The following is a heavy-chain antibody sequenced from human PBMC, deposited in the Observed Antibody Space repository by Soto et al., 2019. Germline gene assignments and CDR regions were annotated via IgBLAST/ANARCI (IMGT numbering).Heavy chain of an antibody. CDR1: GFSLSTSGMC. Sequence: SGPTLVNPTQTLTLTCTFSGFSLSTSGMCVSWIRQPPGKALEWLAVIHWDDDKFYSTSLKTRLTISKDTSKNQVVLTMINMDPVDTATYYCARIYRGSASYWAPFDYWGQGTLVTVSS. J-gene: IGHJ4*02. CDR3: ARIYRGSASYWAPFDY. CDR2: IHWDDDK. V-gene: IGHV2-70*01. D-gene: IGHD3-10*01.